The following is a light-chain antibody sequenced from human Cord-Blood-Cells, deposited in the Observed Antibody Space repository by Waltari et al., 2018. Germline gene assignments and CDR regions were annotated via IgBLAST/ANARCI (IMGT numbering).Light chain of an antibody. CDR3: CSYAGSYTW. CDR2: DVS. CDR1: SSDVGGYNF. V-gene: IGLV2-11*01. Sequence: QSALTQPRSVSGSPGQSVTISCTGTSSDVGGYNFVSWYQQPPGKAPKLMIYDVSKRPSGVPDRFSGSKSGNTASLTISGLQAEDEADYYCCSYAGSYTWFGGGTKLTVL. J-gene: IGLJ3*02.